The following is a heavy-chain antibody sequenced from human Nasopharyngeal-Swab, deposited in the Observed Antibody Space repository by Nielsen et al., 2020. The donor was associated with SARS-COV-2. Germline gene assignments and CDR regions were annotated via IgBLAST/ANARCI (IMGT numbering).Heavy chain of an antibody. D-gene: IGHD2-15*01. Sequence: ASVKVSCKASGYTFTSYAMHWVRQAPGQRLEWMGWINAGNGNTKYSQKFQGRVTMTEDTSTDTAYMELSGLTSDDTAVYYCATDRRWNYYYGMEVWGQGTTVTVSS. J-gene: IGHJ6*02. CDR1: GYTFTSYA. CDR3: ATDRRWNYYYGMEV. V-gene: IGHV1-3*01. CDR2: INAGNGNT.